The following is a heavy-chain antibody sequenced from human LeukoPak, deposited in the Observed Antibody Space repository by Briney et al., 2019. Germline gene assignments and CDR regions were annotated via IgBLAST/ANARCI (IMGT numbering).Heavy chain of an antibody. CDR2: IYHIGKT. Sequence: SETLSLTCTVSGGSISSSSYYGGWIRQPPGKGLEWIGSIYHIGKTYYNVSLKSRVTISVDTSKNQFSLKLSSVTAADTAMYYCARLAGYSSGPFDYWGQGSLVTVSS. V-gene: IGHV4-39*01. D-gene: IGHD6-19*01. CDR1: GGSISSSSYY. CDR3: ARLAGYSSGPFDY. J-gene: IGHJ4*02.